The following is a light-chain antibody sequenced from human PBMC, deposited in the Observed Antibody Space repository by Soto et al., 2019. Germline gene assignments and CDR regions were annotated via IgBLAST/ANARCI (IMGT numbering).Light chain of an antibody. V-gene: IGLV1-47*01. CDR1: SSNIGSNY. J-gene: IGLJ2*01. CDR2: RNN. CDR3: AAWDDSPHVV. Sequence: QTVLTQPPSAYGTPGQRVTISCSGSSSNIGSNYVYWYQQLPGTAPKLLIYRNNQRPSGVPDRFSGSKSGTSASLAISGLRSEDEADYYCAAWDDSPHVVFGGGTQLTVL.